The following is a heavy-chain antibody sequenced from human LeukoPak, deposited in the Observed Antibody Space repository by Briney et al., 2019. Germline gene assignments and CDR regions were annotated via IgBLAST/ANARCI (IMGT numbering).Heavy chain of an antibody. CDR2: ISGSGGST. D-gene: IGHD3-22*01. CDR3: AKDAYYYDSSGYYLRSLDY. Sequence: GGSLRLSCEASGFTFSSYAMSWVRQAPGKGLEWVSAISGSGGSTYYADSVKGRFTISRDNSKNTLYLQMNSLRAEDTAVYYCAKDAYYYDSSGYYLRSLDYWGQGTLVTVSS. J-gene: IGHJ4*02. V-gene: IGHV3-23*01. CDR1: GFTFSSYA.